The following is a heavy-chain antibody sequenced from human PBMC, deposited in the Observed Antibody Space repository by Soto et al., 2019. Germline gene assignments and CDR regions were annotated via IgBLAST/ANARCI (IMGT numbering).Heavy chain of an antibody. CDR3: AKGKDVDTAMATVRARKGPYYYYGMDV. V-gene: IGHV3-23*01. J-gene: IGHJ6*02. Sequence: GGSLRLSCAASGLIFSRYAMSWVRQAPGKGLEWVSGISNSGGSTYYADSVKGRFTISRDNSKNTLYLQMNSLRAEDTAVYYCAKGKDVDTAMATVRARKGPYYYYGMDVWGQGTTVTVSS. CDR1: GLIFSRYA. CDR2: ISNSGGST. D-gene: IGHD5-18*01.